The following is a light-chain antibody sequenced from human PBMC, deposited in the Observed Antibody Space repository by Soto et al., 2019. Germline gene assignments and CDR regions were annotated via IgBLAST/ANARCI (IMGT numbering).Light chain of an antibody. CDR3: CSYAGSSTDV. CDR1: RSDVGSYNL. CDR2: EGS. Sequence: QSALTQPASVSGSPGQSITISCTGTRSDVGSYNLVSWYQQHPGKAPKLLIYEGSNRPAGVSNRFSGSKSGNTDSLTISGLQAEKEADCYCCSYAGSSTDVFGTGTKGTVL. J-gene: IGLJ1*01. V-gene: IGLV2-23*01.